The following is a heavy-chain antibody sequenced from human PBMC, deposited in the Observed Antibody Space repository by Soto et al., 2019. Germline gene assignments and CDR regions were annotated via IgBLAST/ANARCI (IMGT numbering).Heavy chain of an antibody. CDR1: GFTISGKKY. D-gene: IGHD1-1*01. CDR2: LYDLDGS. V-gene: IGHV3-53*01. Sequence: GSLRLSCAAFGFTISGKKYVAWVRQAPGKGLEWVSALYDLDGSFYAASVKGRFTTSSDSSKTTVYLQMNDLRPDDTAVYYCATWHEREHAYDVWGQGTTVTVSS. CDR3: ATWHEREHAYDV. J-gene: IGHJ3*01.